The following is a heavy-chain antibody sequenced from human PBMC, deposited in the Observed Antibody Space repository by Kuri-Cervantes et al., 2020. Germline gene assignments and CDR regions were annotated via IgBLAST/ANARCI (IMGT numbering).Heavy chain of an antibody. Sequence: KVSCKGSGYSFTSYWIGWVRQMPGKGLEWMGSIYPGDSDTRYSPSFQGQVTISADKSISTAYLQWSSLKAPDTAMYFCARAGRYATNWYFADWGQGTLVTVSS. CDR2: IYPGDSDT. J-gene: IGHJ4*02. CDR3: ARAGRYATNWYFAD. V-gene: IGHV5-51*01. D-gene: IGHD2-8*01. CDR1: GYSFTSYW.